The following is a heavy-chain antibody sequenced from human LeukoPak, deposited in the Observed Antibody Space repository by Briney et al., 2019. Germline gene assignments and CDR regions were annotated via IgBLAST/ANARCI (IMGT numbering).Heavy chain of an antibody. CDR1: GGSISSSSYY. Sequence: SETLSLTCTVSGGSISSSSYYWGWIRQPPGKGLEWIRSIYYSGSTYYNPSLKSRVTISVDTSKNQFSLKLSSVTAADTAVYYCGASMVRGVGYDYWGQGTLVTVSS. V-gene: IGHV4-39*01. CDR2: IYYSGST. D-gene: IGHD3-10*01. CDR3: GASMVRGVGYDY. J-gene: IGHJ4*02.